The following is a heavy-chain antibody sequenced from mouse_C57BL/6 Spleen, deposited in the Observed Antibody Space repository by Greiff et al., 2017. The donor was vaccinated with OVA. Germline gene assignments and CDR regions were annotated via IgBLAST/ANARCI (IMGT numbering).Heavy chain of an antibody. CDR3: ARDYDYEDWYFDV. Sequence: VQLQESGAELARPGASVKLSCKASGYTFTSDGISWVKQRTGQGLEGIGEIYPRSGNTYYNEKFKGKATLTADKSSSTAYMELRSLTSEDSAVYFCARDYDYEDWYFDVWGTGTTVTVSS. D-gene: IGHD2-4*01. CDR2: IYPRSGNT. CDR1: GYTFTSDG. J-gene: IGHJ1*03. V-gene: IGHV1-81*01.